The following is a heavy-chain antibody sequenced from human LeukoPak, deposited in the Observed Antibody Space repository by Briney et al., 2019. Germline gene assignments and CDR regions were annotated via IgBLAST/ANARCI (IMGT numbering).Heavy chain of an antibody. CDR3: ARDSGPEDY. Sequence: GGSLRLSCPASGFTFSSYWMSWVRQAPGKGLEWVANIKQDGSEKYYVESVKGRFTISRDNAKNSLYLQMNSLRAEDTAVYYCARDSGPEDYWGQGTLGTVSS. V-gene: IGHV3-7*03. J-gene: IGHJ4*02. CDR2: IKQDGSEK. D-gene: IGHD5-12*01. CDR1: GFTFSSYW.